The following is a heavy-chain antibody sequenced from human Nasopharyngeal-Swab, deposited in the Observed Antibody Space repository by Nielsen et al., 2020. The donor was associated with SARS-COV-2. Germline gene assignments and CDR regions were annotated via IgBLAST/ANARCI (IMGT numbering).Heavy chain of an antibody. D-gene: IGHD3-3*01. CDR3: ARGRPLGGYYFGYFDY. V-gene: IGHV3-48*01. Sequence: GESLKISCAASGFTFSSYWMNWVRQAPGKGLEWVSYISSSSSTIYYADSVKGRFTISRDNAKNSLYLQMNSLRAEDTAVYFCARGRPLGGYYFGYFDYWGQGTLVTVSS. CDR1: GFTFSSYW. J-gene: IGHJ4*02. CDR2: ISSSSSTI.